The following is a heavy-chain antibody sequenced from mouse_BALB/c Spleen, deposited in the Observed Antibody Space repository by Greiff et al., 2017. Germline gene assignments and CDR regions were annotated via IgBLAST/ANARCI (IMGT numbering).Heavy chain of an antibody. CDR2: ISSGSSTI. D-gene: IGHD2-10*01. CDR1: GFTFSSFG. Sequence: EVQLVESGGGLVQPGGSRKLSCAASGFTFSSFGMHWVRQAPEKGLEWVAYISSGSSTIYYADTVKGRFTISRDNPKNTLFLQMTSLRSEDTAMYYCARSPSYYGNYVDWYFDVWGAGTTVTVSS. CDR3: ARSPSYYGNYVDWYFDV. V-gene: IGHV5-17*02. J-gene: IGHJ1*01.